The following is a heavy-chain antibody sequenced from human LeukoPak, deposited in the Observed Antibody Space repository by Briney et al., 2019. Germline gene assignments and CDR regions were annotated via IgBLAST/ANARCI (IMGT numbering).Heavy chain of an antibody. V-gene: IGHV4-31*01. CDR1: GGSFGTGGYY. D-gene: IGHD1-26*01. CDR3: ARVSSGATTVDY. CDR2: VYYSGTT. J-gene: IGHJ4*02. Sequence: SETLSLTCTVSGGSFGTGGYYWSWIRQHPGKGLEWIGYVYYSGTTKYNPSLKSPITISVDTSKNQFSLKLSSVTAADTAVYYCARVSSGATTVDYWGQGTLVTVSS.